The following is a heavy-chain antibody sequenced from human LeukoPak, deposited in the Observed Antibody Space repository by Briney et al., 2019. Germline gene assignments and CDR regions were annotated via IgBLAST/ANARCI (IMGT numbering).Heavy chain of an antibody. J-gene: IGHJ4*02. CDR2: MNPDTGNA. V-gene: IGHV1-8*01. CDR3: ARGRLVRGDYFDY. D-gene: IGHD3-10*01. Sequence: ASVKVSCKTSGYIFTNYDINWVRQAPGQGLEWMGWMNPDTGNAGFAPKFQGRLTSTRTTSLTTAYMELGSLRFDDTAVYFCARGRLVRGDYFDYWGQGTLVTVSS. CDR1: GYIFTNYD.